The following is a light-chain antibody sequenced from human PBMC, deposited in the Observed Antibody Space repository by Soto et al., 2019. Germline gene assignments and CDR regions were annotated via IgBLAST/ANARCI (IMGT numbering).Light chain of an antibody. CDR2: GAS. CDR3: QQYGRTPLT. Sequence: EIVLTQSPGTPSLSPGERATLSCRASQSVSSSYLAWYQQKPGQAPRLLIYGASTRATGIPDRFSGSGSGADFTLTINRLEPEDFAVYFCQQYGRTPLTFGGGTKVDIK. CDR1: QSVSSSY. V-gene: IGKV3-20*01. J-gene: IGKJ4*01.